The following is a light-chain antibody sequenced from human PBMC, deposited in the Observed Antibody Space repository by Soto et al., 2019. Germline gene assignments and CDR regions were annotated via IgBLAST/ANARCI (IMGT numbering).Light chain of an antibody. CDR2: EVN. Sequence: QSALTQPPSASGSPGQSVTISCTGTSSDVGGYIYPSWYQQHPVKAPKLLFYEVNRRPSGVPERFSGSKSGNTASLTVSGLQAEDEAHYYCSSYAGSNNFVFGTGTKLTVL. J-gene: IGLJ1*01. CDR1: SSDVGGYIY. V-gene: IGLV2-8*01. CDR3: SSYAGSNNFV.